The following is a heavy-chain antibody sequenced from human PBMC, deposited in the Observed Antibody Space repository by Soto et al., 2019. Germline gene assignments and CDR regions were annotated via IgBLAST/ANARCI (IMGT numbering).Heavy chain of an antibody. CDR1: GGSISIGDYY. J-gene: IGHJ5*02. CDR2: IYYSGST. V-gene: IGHV4-30-4*01. Sequence: SETLSLTCTVSGGSISIGDYYWSWIRQPPGKGLEWIGYIYYSGSTYYNPSLKSRVTISVDTSKNQFSLKLSSVTAADTAVYYCARDWSKNWFDPWGQGTLVTVSS. CDR3: ARDWSKNWFDP. D-gene: IGHD3-3*01.